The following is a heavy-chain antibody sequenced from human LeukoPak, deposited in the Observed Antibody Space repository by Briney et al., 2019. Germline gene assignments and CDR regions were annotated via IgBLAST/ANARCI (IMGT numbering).Heavy chain of an antibody. J-gene: IGHJ4*02. V-gene: IGHV3-7*01. D-gene: IGHD5-24*01. CDR1: GFTFSNYW. Sequence: GGSLRLSCAASGFTFSNYWMTWVRQAPGKRLEWVANIKEGGSEKYYVDSVKGRFTISRDNAKNSAFLQMNSLRAEDTAVYYCARVDSAEKRDFDYWGQGTLVTVSS. CDR2: IKEGGSEK. CDR3: ARVDSAEKRDFDY.